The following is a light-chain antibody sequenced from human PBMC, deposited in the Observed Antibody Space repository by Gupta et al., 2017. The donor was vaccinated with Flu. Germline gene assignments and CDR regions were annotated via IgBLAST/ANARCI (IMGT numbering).Light chain of an antibody. CDR1: QNINRF. CDR3: QQSNIFPLT. Sequence: GDRVTITCRASQNINRFLNWYHHKTGQPPKFLIYYASNLQTGVPTRFSGSGSGTDFTLTISDLQPEDFATYYCQQSNIFPLTFGGGTKVELK. CDR2: YAS. V-gene: IGKV1-39*01. J-gene: IGKJ4*01.